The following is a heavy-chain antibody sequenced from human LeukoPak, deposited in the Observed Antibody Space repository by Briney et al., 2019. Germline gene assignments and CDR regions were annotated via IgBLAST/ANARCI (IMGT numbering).Heavy chain of an antibody. CDR3: ARARYYGSGSYYRLDY. J-gene: IGHJ4*02. Sequence: PSETLSLTCAVYGGSFSGYYWSWLRQPPGKGLEWIGEINHSGSTNYNPSLKSRATISVDTSKNQFSLKLSSVTAADTAVYYCARARYYGSGSYYRLDYWGQGTLVTVSS. CDR2: INHSGST. V-gene: IGHV4-34*01. D-gene: IGHD3-10*01. CDR1: GGSFSGYY.